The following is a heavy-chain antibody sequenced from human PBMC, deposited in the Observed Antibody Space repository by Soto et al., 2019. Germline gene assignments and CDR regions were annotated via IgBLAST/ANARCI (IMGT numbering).Heavy chain of an antibody. Sequence: PGESLXISWQGSGHSFTNFWIGWVRQMPGKGLEWMGIIYPGDSDTRYSPSFQGRVTISADKSIGTAYLQWSSLQASDTAMYYFARRGGTYPTITNAFEIWGQGTMVTVSS. V-gene: IGHV5-51*01. CDR3: ARRGGTYPTITNAFEI. D-gene: IGHD4-4*01. CDR2: IYPGDSDT. J-gene: IGHJ3*02. CDR1: GHSFTNFW.